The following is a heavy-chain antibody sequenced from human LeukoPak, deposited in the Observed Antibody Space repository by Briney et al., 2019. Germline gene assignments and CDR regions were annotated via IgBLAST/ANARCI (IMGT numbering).Heavy chain of an antibody. V-gene: IGHV1-2*02. D-gene: IGHD3-16*01. Sequence: ASVKVSCKASGYAFTGYYMHWVRQAPRQGLEWMGWINPNSGGTNYAQKLQGRVTMTTDTSTSTAYMELRSLRSDDTAVYYCARGPRGDASYYYYYMDVWGKGTTVTVSS. CDR1: GYAFTGYY. CDR2: INPNSGGT. CDR3: ARGPRGDASYYYYYMDV. J-gene: IGHJ6*03.